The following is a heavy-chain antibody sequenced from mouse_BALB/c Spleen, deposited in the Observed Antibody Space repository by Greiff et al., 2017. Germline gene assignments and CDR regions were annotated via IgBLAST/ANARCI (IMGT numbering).Heavy chain of an antibody. J-gene: IGHJ3*01. D-gene: IGHD2-14*01. V-gene: IGHV1-18*01. CDR1: GYTFTDYN. Sequence: VHVKQSGPELVKPGASVKIPCKASGYTFTDYNMDWVKQSHGKSLEWIGDINPNNGGTIYNQKFKGKATLTVDKSSSTAYMELRSLTSEETAVYYCVYYRYDAFAYWGQGTLVTVSA. CDR2: INPNNGGT. CDR3: VYYRYDAFAY.